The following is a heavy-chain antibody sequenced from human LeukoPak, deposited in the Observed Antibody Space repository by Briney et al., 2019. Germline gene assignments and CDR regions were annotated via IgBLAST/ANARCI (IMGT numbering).Heavy chain of an antibody. Sequence: GGSLRLSCAASGFTFSSSAMSWVRQAPGKGLEWVSSISGSGSGGSTYYADSVKGRFTISRDNSKNTLYLQMNSLIAEDTAVYFCARRSGVAVAGAFDYWGQGTLVTVSS. CDR1: GFTFSSSA. CDR3: ARRSGVAVAGAFDY. V-gene: IGHV3-23*01. CDR2: ISGSGSGGST. D-gene: IGHD6-19*01. J-gene: IGHJ4*02.